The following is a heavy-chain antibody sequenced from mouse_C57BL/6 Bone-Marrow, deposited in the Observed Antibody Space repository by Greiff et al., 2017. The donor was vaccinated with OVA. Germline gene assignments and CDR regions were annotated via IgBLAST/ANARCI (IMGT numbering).Heavy chain of an antibody. Sequence: QVQLKESGAELAKPGASVKLSCKASGYTFTSYWMHWVKQRPGQGLEWIGYINPSSGYTKYNQKFKDKATLTADKSSSTAYMHLGSLTYEGSAVYYCARYGSRPGDFDGWGTGTTVTVSS. CDR1: GYTFTSYW. D-gene: IGHD1-1*01. CDR2: INPSSGYT. J-gene: IGHJ1*03. V-gene: IGHV1-7*01. CDR3: ARYGSRPGDFDG.